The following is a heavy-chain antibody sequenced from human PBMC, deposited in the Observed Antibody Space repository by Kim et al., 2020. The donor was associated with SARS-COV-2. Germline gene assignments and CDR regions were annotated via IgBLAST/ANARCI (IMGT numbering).Heavy chain of an antibody. D-gene: IGHD3-22*01. V-gene: IGHV4-34*01. CDR2: IHHSGNT. CDR1: DGSFSDYF. CDR3: ARTYYGFDY. J-gene: IGHJ4*02. Sequence: SETLSLTCAVYDGSFSDYFWSWIRQPPGEGLEWIAEIHHSGNTHYNPSLKSRVTISVDTSKKQISLKVFSVTAADTAVYYGARTYYGFDYGGQGTLVTVSS.